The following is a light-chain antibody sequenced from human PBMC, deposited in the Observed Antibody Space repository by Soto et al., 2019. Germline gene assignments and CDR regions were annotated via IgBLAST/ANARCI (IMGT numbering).Light chain of an antibody. V-gene: IGLV3-21*04. CDR1: NIGSKS. J-gene: IGLJ1*01. Sequence: SYELTQPPSVSVAPGKRARITCVGNNIGSKSVHWYQEKPGQAPVLVIYYVSDRPSGIPERFSGSNSGNTATLTISRVEAGDEADYYCQVWDSSSDHRFVFGTGTKLSVL. CDR2: YVS. CDR3: QVWDSSSDHRFV.